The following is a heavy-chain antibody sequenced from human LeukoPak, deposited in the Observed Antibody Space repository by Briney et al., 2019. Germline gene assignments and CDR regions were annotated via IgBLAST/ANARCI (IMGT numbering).Heavy chain of an antibody. V-gene: IGHV1-2*02. CDR3: SRDRRDEARIAARPFYF. CDR1: GYTFTSYG. CDR2: INPNSGGT. D-gene: IGHD6-6*01. J-gene: IGHJ4*02. Sequence: GASVKVSCKASGYTFTSYGISWVRQAPGQGLEWMGWINPNSGGTNYAQKFKGRVTMTRDNSISTPYMQLSRLRSDDTAVYYCSRDRRDEARIAARPFYFWGQETGVSVSS.